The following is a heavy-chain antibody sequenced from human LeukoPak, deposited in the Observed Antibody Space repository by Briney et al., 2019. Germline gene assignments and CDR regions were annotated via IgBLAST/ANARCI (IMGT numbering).Heavy chain of an antibody. D-gene: IGHD2-15*01. CDR1: GYTFTSYW. Sequence: PGGSLRLSCRGSGYTFTSYWIGWVRQRPGKGLEWMGIIYPGDSDTRYSPSFQGQVTISADKSISTAYLQWSSLKASDTAMYYCARQGGVLALCDYWGQGTLVTVSS. V-gene: IGHV5-51*01. CDR2: IYPGDSDT. CDR3: ARQGGVLALCDY. J-gene: IGHJ4*02.